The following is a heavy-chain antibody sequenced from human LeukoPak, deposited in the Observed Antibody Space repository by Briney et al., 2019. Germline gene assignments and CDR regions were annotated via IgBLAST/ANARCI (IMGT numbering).Heavy chain of an antibody. CDR2: ISAYNGNT. CDR3: ARDFGDIVGASDY. J-gene: IGHJ4*02. CDR1: GYTFTNCG. Sequence: ASVKVSCKASGYTFTNCGIIWVRQAPGQGLEWMGWISAYNGNTNSVQNLQGRVTMTTDTSTSTAYIELRSLRSDDTALYYCARDFGDIVGASDYWGQGTLVTVSS. V-gene: IGHV1-18*01. D-gene: IGHD1-26*01.